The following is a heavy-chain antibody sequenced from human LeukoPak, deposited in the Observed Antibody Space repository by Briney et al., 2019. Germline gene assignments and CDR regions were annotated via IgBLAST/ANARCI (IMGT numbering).Heavy chain of an antibody. J-gene: IGHJ6*02. D-gene: IGHD3-16*01. V-gene: IGHV1-69*13. Sequence: SVKVSCKASGGTFSSYAISWVRQAPGQGLEWMGGIIPIFGTANYAQKFQGRVTITADESTSTAYMELSSLRSADTAVYYCAREMVSRSWGFYGMAVWGQPTTVTVSS. CDR3: AREMVSRSWGFYGMAV. CDR2: IIPIFGTA. CDR1: GGTFSSYA.